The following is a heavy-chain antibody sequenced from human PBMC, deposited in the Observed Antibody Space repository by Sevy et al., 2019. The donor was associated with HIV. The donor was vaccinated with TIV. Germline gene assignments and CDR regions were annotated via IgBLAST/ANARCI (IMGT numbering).Heavy chain of an antibody. J-gene: IGHJ4*02. D-gene: IGHD4-17*01. CDR2: IRSEVYGGTT. Sequence: SLRLSCTASGFTFGEYSMSWFRQAPGQGLEWVSFIRSEVYGGTTEYAASVKGRFTISRDDYKGIAYLQMSSLKTEDTGVYYCTRGRRLYGDYGVDCWGQGTLLTVSS. CDR3: TRGRRLYGDYGVDC. V-gene: IGHV3-49*03. CDR1: GFTFGEYS.